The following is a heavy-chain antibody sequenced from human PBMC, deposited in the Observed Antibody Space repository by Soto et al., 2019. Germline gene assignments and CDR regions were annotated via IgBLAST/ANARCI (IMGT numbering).Heavy chain of an antibody. CDR3: ARGRRRITGTTYNWFDP. J-gene: IGHJ5*02. V-gene: IGHV4-59*08. Sequence: PSETLSLTCPVSGGSISSYCWSWIRQPPGKGLEWIGYIYYSGSTNYNPSLKSRVTISVDTSKNQLSLKLSSVTAADTAVYYCARGRRRITGTTYNWFDPWGQGTRSPSPQ. D-gene: IGHD1-20*01. CDR2: IYYSGST. CDR1: GGSISSYC.